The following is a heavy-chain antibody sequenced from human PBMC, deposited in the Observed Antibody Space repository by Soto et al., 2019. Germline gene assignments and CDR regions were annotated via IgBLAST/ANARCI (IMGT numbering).Heavy chain of an antibody. CDR2: INPNTGDT. D-gene: IGHD3-22*01. CDR1: GYTFTENY. Sequence: ASVKVSCKASGYTFTENYIHWVRQAPGQGLEWMGWINPNTGDTKYAQKFQGRVTMTRDTSISTAYMELGRLRSDDTAVYFCARVSYDSNGKYYFYYAMEVWGQGTTVTVSS. J-gene: IGHJ6*02. V-gene: IGHV1-2*02. CDR3: ARVSYDSNGKYYFYYAMEV.